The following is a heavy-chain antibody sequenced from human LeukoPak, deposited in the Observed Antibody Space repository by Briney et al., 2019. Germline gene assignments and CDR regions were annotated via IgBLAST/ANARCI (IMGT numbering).Heavy chain of an antibody. CDR3: AKGVDIVIVPAAYFDY. Sequence: GGSLRLSCAASGFTFSSYALAWVRQAPGKGLEWVSGISGSGGSTYYADSVKGRFTISRDNSKNTLYLQMNSLRAEDTAVYYCAKGVDIVIVPAAYFDYWGQGTLVTVSS. CDR1: GFTFSSYA. CDR2: ISGSGGST. D-gene: IGHD2-2*01. V-gene: IGHV3-23*01. J-gene: IGHJ4*02.